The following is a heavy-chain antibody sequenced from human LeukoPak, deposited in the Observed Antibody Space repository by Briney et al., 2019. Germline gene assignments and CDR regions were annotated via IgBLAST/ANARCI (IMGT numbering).Heavy chain of an antibody. CDR2: IDNVGSTT. Sequence: GGSLRLSCAASGFTLSNYWMHWVRQAPGKGLVWVSRIDNVGSTTTYADSVKGRFTISRDIAKNTLFLQMNSLRAEDTAVYYCARWPSYGDYVTDAFDIWGQGTMVTVSS. CDR1: GFTLSNYW. D-gene: IGHD4-17*01. V-gene: IGHV3-74*01. J-gene: IGHJ3*02. CDR3: ARWPSYGDYVTDAFDI.